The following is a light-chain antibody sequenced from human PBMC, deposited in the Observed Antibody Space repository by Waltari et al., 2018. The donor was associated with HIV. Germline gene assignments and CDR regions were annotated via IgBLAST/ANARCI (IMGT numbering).Light chain of an antibody. CDR3: AAWDDSLDGPWV. V-gene: IGLV1-44*01. CDR2: DNN. J-gene: IGLJ3*02. CDR1: NSNIGIYT. Sequence: QSVLTQPPSASGAPGQTVTTASSGTNSNIGIYTVHRYQQFPGTAPKLLIYDNNQRPSGVPDRFSGSKSGTSASLAIRGVQSEDEADYYCAAWDDSLDGPWVFGGGTKLTVL.